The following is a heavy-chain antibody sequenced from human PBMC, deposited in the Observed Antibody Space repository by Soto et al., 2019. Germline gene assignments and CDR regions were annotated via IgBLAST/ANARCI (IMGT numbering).Heavy chain of an antibody. Sequence: QVQLQQWGAGLLKPSETLSLTCAVYGGSFSGYYWSWIRQPPGKGLEWIGEINHSGSTNYNPSLKSRVTISGDTSKNQFSLKLSSVTAADTAVYYCAGGYGSGSIHYYYYYYMDVWGKGTTVTVSS. CDR2: INHSGST. CDR3: AGGYGSGSIHYYYYYYMDV. D-gene: IGHD3-10*01. V-gene: IGHV4-34*01. CDR1: GGSFSGYY. J-gene: IGHJ6*03.